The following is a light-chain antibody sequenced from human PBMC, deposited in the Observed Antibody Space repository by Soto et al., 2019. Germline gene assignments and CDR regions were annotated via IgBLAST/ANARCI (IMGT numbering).Light chain of an antibody. J-gene: IGKJ1*01. V-gene: IGKV1-5*01. CDR3: QHYNTYSPGT. CDR2: DAS. Sequence: DIQMTQTPATLSAFPGDRVTVTCRASQSVSSWVAWYQEKPGRGPKLLIYDASTWQSGVPSRFIGSGSGTEFTLTITSLQPDDFATYYCQHYNTYSPGTFGQGTRVEVK. CDR1: QSVSSW.